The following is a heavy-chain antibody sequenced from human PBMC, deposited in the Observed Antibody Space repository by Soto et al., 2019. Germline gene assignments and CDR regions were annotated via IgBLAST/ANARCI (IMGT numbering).Heavy chain of an antibody. J-gene: IGHJ4*02. V-gene: IGHV2-5*02. CDR1: GFSFTSGVG. CDR3: TRLTDKVTTK. D-gene: IGHD4-17*01. Sequence: QITLKESGPTVVKPTQTLTLTCTFSGFSFTSGVGVGWIRQSPGMALEWLSLIYWDDDKRYSPSLKSRLSITKDTSKTQVVLRITNIAPVDTATYYCTRLTDKVTTKWGQGILVTVSS. CDR2: IYWDDDK.